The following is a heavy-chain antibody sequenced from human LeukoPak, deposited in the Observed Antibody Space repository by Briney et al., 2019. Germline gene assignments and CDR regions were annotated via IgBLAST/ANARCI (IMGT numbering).Heavy chain of an antibody. J-gene: IGHJ5*02. D-gene: IGHD6-13*01. V-gene: IGHV1-69*10. Sequence: PVKVSCKASGGPFSSSAISWVRQAPGQGLEWWGGILPIFGIANYAQKFQGRVTITADKSTSIAYMELSSLRSEDTAVYYCARGRPTTSIAAAGVNWFDPWGQGTLVTVSS. CDR3: ARGRPTTSIAAAGVNWFDP. CDR2: ILPIFGIA. CDR1: GGPFSSSA.